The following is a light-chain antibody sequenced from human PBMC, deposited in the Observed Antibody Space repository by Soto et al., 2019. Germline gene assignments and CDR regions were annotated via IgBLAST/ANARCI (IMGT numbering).Light chain of an antibody. CDR3: QQYYSPPQT. Sequence: DLMITHSPYVLAVSLGERATINCKSSQSVLYSSNKKTYLAWYQKKPGQPPKLLIYWASTRESGVPDRFSGSGSGTDFTLTISSLQAEDVAVYYCQQYYSPPQTFGQGTKVDI. J-gene: IGKJ1*01. CDR2: WAS. CDR1: QSVLYSSNKKTY. V-gene: IGKV4-1*01.